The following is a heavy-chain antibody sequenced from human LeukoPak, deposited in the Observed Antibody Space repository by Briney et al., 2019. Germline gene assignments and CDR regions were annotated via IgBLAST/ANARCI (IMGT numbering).Heavy chain of an antibody. J-gene: IGHJ4*02. Sequence: ASVKVSCKASGYTFTSYGISWVRQAPGQGLEWMGWISAYNGNTNYAQKLQGRVTMTTDTSTSTAYMELRSLRSDDTAVYYCVRVPHRLLLQYFDYWGQGTLVTVSS. CDR1: GYTFTSYG. D-gene: IGHD3-22*01. CDR3: VRVPHRLLLQYFDY. V-gene: IGHV1-18*01. CDR2: ISAYNGNT.